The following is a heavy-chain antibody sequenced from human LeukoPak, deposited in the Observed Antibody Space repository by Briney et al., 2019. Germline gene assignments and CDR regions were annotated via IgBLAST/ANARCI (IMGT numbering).Heavy chain of an antibody. CDR2: IDPSDSYT. V-gene: IGHV5-10-1*01. J-gene: IGHJ4*02. CDR1: GYSFTNYW. D-gene: IGHD6-19*01. Sequence: GESLKISCKGSGYSFTNYWISWVRQMPGKGLEWMGRIDPSDSYTNYSPSFQGHGTISTDKSISTAYLQWNSLKASDTAMYYCARRGSSGWYDYWGQGTLVTVSS. CDR3: ARRGSSGWYDY.